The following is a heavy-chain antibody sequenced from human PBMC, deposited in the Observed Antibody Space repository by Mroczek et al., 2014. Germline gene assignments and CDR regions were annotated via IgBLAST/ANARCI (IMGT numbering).Heavy chain of an antibody. CDR1: GGSISSSSYY. Sequence: QVQLVESGPGLVKPSETLSLTCTVSGGSISSSSYYWGWIRQPPGKGLEWIGSIYYSGSTYYNPSLKSRVTISVDTSKNQFSLKLSSVTAADTAVYYCARHREAWAAVAGIWNYYFDYWGQGT. V-gene: IGHV4-39*01. J-gene: IGHJ4*02. CDR2: IYYSGST. CDR3: ARHREAWAAVAGIWNYYFDY. D-gene: IGHD6-19*01.